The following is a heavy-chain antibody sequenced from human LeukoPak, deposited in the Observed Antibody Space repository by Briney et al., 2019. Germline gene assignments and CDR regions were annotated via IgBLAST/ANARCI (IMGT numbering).Heavy chain of an antibody. CDR3: ARAVRGVASVDY. V-gene: IGHV3-64*01. Sequence: GGSVPHIRAVSGFTFSSYAMHWVRQAPGKGLEYVSAISTSGSTTYYANSVKGRFTISRDNSNNTLYLQMGSLRVEDMAVYYCARAVRGVASVDYWGHGTLVTVSS. D-gene: IGHD3-10*01. J-gene: IGHJ4*01. CDR2: ISTSGSTT. CDR1: GFTFSSYA.